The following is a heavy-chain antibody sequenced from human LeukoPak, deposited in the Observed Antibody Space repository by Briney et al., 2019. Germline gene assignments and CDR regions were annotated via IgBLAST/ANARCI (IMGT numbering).Heavy chain of an antibody. D-gene: IGHD6-13*01. J-gene: IGHJ4*02. CDR3: AADSGVSSSWFYFDY. V-gene: IGHV1-58*02. CDR1: GFTFTSSA. CDR2: IVVGSGNT. Sequence: SVTVSCKASGFTFTSSAMQWVRQARGQRLEWIGWIVVGSGNTNYAQRFQERVTITRDISTSTAYLELSSLRSEDTAVYYCAADSGVSSSWFYFDYWGQGTLVTVSS.